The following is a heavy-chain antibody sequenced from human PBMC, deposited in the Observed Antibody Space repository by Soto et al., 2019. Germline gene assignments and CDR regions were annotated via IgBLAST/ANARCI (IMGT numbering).Heavy chain of an antibody. D-gene: IGHD3-16*01. CDR3: TRDPPPFT. CDR2: IRKKADGRTP. CDR1: GFIFGDQT. V-gene: IGHV3-49*04. J-gene: IGHJ5*02. Sequence: GWSLRLSCSASGFIFGDQTMTWVRQAPGKGLEWVGLIRKKADGRTPEVAASVKGRFTVSRDDSKNIAYLQMNSLKIEETAVYYCTRDPPPFTCGQGTLVTSPQ.